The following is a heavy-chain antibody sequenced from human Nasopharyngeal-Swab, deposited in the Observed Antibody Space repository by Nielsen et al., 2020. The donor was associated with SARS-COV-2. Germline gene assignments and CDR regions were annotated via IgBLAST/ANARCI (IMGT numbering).Heavy chain of an antibody. CDR3: ARDGLDYDFWSAYFMDV. J-gene: IGHJ6*02. V-gene: IGHV3-21*01. CDR1: GFTFNNYN. Sequence: GGSLRLSCAASGFTFNNYNFNWVRQAPGKGLEWVSSISGSSSYIYYADSVKGRFTISRDIAKNSLYLQMNSLRAEDTAVYYCARDGLDYDFWSAYFMDVWGQGTTVTVSS. CDR2: ISGSSSYI. D-gene: IGHD3-3*01.